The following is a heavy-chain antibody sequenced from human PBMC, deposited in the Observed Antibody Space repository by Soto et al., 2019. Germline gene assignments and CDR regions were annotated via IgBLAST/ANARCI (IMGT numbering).Heavy chain of an antibody. CDR1: GFTFSGYA. CDR3: AKITTGTTVPFVY. J-gene: IGHJ4*02. CDR2: ISGNGGST. V-gene: IGHV3-23*01. Sequence: EVQLLESGGGLVQPGGSLRLSCAASGFTFSGYAMSWVRQAPGKGLEWVSAISGNGGSTYYADSVKGRFTISRDNSKNTLYLQMNSLRAEDTAVYYCAKITTGTTVPFVYWGQGTLVTVSS. D-gene: IGHD1-1*01.